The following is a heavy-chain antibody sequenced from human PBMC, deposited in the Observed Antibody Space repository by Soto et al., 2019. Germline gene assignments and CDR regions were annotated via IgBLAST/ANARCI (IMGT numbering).Heavy chain of an antibody. CDR1: GFTFDDFA. J-gene: IGHJ3*01. D-gene: IGHD1-1*01. CDR2: MNWNGDSK. CDR3: AKDRANDLFRAFDV. V-gene: IGHV3-9*01. Sequence: EVKLVESGGGLVQPGRSLKISCAASGFTFDDFAMHWVRLAPGKGLEWVSGMNWNGDSKAYAASVKGRFTISRDNAKNTVYLQMNSLRAEDTAVYFCAKDRANDLFRAFDVWGQGTVVTVSS.